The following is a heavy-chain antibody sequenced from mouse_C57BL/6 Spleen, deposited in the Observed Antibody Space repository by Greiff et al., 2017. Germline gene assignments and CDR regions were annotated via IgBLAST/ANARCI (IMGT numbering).Heavy chain of an antibody. J-gene: IGHJ2*01. D-gene: IGHD2-1*01. V-gene: IGHV1-82*01. CDR3: ARGDYGNGGYY. CDR1: GYAFSSSW. CDR2: IYPGDGDT. Sequence: VQLQQSGPELVKPGASVKISCKASGYAFSSSWMNWVKQRTGKGLEWIGRIYPGDGDTNYNGKFKGKATLTADKSSSTAYMQLSSLTSEDSAVYFCARGDYGNGGYYWGQGTTLTVSS.